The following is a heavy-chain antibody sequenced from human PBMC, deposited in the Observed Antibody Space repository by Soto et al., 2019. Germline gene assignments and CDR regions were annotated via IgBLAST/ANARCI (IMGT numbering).Heavy chain of an antibody. V-gene: IGHV3-23*01. CDR1: GFTFSSYA. D-gene: IGHD4-17*01. CDR3: AKDMYVDYGDYAFLYPYYYYGMDV. Sequence: PGGSLRVSCAASGFTFSSYAMSWVRQAPGKGLEWVSAISGSGGSTYYADSVKGRFTISRDNSKNTLYLQMNSLRAEDTAVYYCAKDMYVDYGDYAFLYPYYYYGMDVWGHGTTVTVSS. J-gene: IGHJ6*02. CDR2: ISGSGGST.